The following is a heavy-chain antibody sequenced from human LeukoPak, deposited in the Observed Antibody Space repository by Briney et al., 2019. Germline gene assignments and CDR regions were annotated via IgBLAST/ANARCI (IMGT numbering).Heavy chain of an antibody. CDR3: ARGQSYGWFDP. V-gene: IGHV3-21*01. CDR1: GFTLSTYS. CDR2: ISGSSSYI. Sequence: PGGSLRLSCAASGFTLSTYSMNWVRQAPGKGLEWVSSISGSSSYIYYADSVRGRFTISRDNAKNSLYLQMNSLRAEDTAVYYCARGQSYGWFDPWGQGTLVTVSS. D-gene: IGHD5-18*01. J-gene: IGHJ5*02.